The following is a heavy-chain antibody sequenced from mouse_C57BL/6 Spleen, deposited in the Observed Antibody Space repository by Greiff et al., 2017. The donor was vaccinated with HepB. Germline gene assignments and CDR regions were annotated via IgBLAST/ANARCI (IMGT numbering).Heavy chain of an antibody. D-gene: IGHD2-4*01. Sequence: VQLQQPGTELVKPGASVKLSCKASGYTFTSYWMHWVKQRPGQGLEWIGNINPSNGGTNYNEKFKSKATLTVDKSSSTAYMQLSSLTSEDSAVYYCARPLYYDYDEDAMDYWGQGTSVTVSS. V-gene: IGHV1-53*01. CDR1: GYTFTSYW. CDR2: INPSNGGT. CDR3: ARPLYYDYDEDAMDY. J-gene: IGHJ4*01.